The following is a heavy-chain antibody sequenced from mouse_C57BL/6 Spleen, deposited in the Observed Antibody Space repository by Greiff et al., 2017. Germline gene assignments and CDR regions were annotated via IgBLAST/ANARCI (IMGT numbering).Heavy chain of an antibody. Sequence: VQLQQPGAELVKPGASVKLSCKASGYTFTSYWMQWVKQRPGQGLEWIGEIDPSDSYTNYNQKFKGKATLTVDTSSSTAYMQLSSLTSEDSAVYYCARSGDGYSLFAYWGQGTLVTVSA. CDR2: IDPSDSYT. CDR1: GYTFTSYW. J-gene: IGHJ3*01. CDR3: ARSGDGYSLFAY. V-gene: IGHV1-50*01. D-gene: IGHD2-3*01.